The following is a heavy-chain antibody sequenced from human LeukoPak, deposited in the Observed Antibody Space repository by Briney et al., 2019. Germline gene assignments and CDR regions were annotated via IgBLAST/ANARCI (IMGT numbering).Heavy chain of an antibody. CDR2: IYTSGST. Sequence: SETLSLTCTVSDGSISSGSYYWSWIRQPAGKGLEWIGRIYTSGSTNYNPSLKSRVTISVDTSKNQFSLKLSSVTAADTAVYYCARDYRITLADYWGQGTLVTVSS. D-gene: IGHD3-10*01. CDR1: DGSISSGSYY. V-gene: IGHV4-61*02. J-gene: IGHJ4*02. CDR3: ARDYRITLADY.